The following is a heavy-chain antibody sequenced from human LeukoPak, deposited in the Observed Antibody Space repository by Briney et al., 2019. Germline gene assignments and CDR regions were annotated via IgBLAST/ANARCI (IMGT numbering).Heavy chain of an antibody. CDR1: GFTFSSYN. J-gene: IGHJ6*02. D-gene: IGHD3-10*01. CDR2: ISRSSIYI. CDR3: ARDSGDGSGTYYPYGMDV. V-gene: IGHV3-21*01. Sequence: KPGGSLTLSCAASGFTFSSYNMNWVRQAPGKGLEWVSSISRSSIYIYYADSVKGRFTISRDNAENSLSLQMNSLRAEDTAVYYCARDSGDGSGTYYPYGMDVWGQGTTVTVSS.